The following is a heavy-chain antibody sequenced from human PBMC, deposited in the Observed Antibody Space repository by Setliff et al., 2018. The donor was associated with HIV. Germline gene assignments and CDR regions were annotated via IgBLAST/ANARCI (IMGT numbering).Heavy chain of an antibody. Sequence: ASVKVSCKASGYTFTSYGISWVRQAPGQGLEWMGWINPYNGNTNYAQKLQGRVTMTTDTSTSTAYMDLRSLRSDDTAVYYCARDDRGRVRGVGPFGPWGQGTLVTVSS. CDR3: ARDDRGRVRGVGPFGP. J-gene: IGHJ5*02. D-gene: IGHD3-10*01. CDR2: INPYNGNT. CDR1: GYTFTSYG. V-gene: IGHV1-18*01.